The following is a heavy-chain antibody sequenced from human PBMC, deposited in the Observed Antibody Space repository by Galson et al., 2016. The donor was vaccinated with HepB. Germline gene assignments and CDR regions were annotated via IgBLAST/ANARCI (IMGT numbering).Heavy chain of an antibody. CDR3: AREAPIAAPGANDC. Sequence: SLRLSCAASGFTFNSFGMHWVRQAPGKGLEWVAVIWYDGGNKYYGDSVKGRFTISRDNPKNTLYLQMNSLRAEDTAIYYCAREAPIAAPGANDCWGQGTQVTVSS. CDR2: IWYDGGNK. V-gene: IGHV3-33*01. D-gene: IGHD6-13*01. J-gene: IGHJ4*02. CDR1: GFTFNSFG.